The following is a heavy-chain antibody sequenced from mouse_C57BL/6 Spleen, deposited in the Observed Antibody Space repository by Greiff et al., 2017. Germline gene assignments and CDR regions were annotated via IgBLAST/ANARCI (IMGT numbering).Heavy chain of an antibody. CDR3: ARADYYGESYCYFDV. J-gene: IGHJ1*03. CDR1: GFTFSDYG. D-gene: IGHD1-2*01. Sequence: EVQLVESGGGFVKPGGSLKLSCAASGFTFSDYGMHWVRQAPEKGLEWVAYISSGSSTIYYADTVKGSFTISSDNATNTLFQQMTSPSAEDTVMYYCARADYYGESYCYFDVWGTGTTVTVSS. CDR2: ISSGSSTI. V-gene: IGHV5-17*01.